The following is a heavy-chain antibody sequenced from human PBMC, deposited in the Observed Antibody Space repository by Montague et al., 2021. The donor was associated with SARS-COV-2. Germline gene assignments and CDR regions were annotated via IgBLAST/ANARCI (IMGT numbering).Heavy chain of an antibody. CDR2: IFGSAAGT. CDR3: AKQPGAGAVVYWYFDL. Sequence: SLRLSCAASGFAFNNFAMSWVRQAPGKGLEWVSSIFGSAAGTYYGDSVKGRFTISRDNSKNTLYLQMNSLRAEDTAKYYCAKQPGAGAVVYWYFDLWGRGTVVSVFS. CDR1: GFAFNNFA. D-gene: IGHD6-19*01. J-gene: IGHJ2*01. V-gene: IGHV3-23*01.